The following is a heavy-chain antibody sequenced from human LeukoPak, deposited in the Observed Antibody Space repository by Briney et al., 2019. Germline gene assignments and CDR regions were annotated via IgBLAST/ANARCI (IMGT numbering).Heavy chain of an antibody. D-gene: IGHD2-21*02. J-gene: IGHJ4*02. CDR3: AREVVVTATIDY. Sequence: PGGSLRLSCAASGFTFSSYEMNWVRQAPGKGLEWVSYISSSGSTRYYVDSVKGRFTISRDNAKNSLYLQMNSLRAEDTAVYYCAREVVVTATIDYWGQGTLVTVSS. CDR1: GFTFSSYE. CDR2: ISSSGSTR. V-gene: IGHV3-48*03.